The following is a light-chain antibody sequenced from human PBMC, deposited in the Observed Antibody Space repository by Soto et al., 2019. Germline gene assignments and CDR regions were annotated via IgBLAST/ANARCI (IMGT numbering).Light chain of an antibody. CDR1: QSLSSTS. CDR2: GAS. Sequence: EIVLTQSPGTLSLSPGERAVLSCTASQSLSSTSLAWYQQKPGHGPGLLIYGASRRATGIPDRFSAIVSGTDCTVTICPLETEEFAVYVCQQYDTTPWPSGQGTRVE. CDR3: QQYDTTPWP. V-gene: IGKV3-20*01. J-gene: IGKJ1*01.